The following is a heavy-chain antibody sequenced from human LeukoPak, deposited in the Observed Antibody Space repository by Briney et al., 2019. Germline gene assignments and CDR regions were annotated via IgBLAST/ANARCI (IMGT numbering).Heavy chain of an antibody. D-gene: IGHD5/OR15-5a*01. Sequence: PGGSLRLSCAASGFSFSSYSMNWVRQAPGKGLEWVSSISSSSSYIYYADSVKGRFTISRDNAKNSLYLQMNSLRVEDTSVYYCTSGKGVSAYLDYWGQGTLVTVSS. CDR1: GFSFSSYS. V-gene: IGHV3-21*01. CDR3: TSGKGVSAYLDY. CDR2: ISSSSSYI. J-gene: IGHJ4*02.